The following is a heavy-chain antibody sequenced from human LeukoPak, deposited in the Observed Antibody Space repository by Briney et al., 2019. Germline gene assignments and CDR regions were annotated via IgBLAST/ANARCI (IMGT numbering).Heavy chain of an antibody. CDR1: AFTFSSYG. J-gene: IGHJ5*02. D-gene: IGHD2-2*01. CDR2: IKQDGSEK. CDR3: ARDLRSTSLNWFDP. V-gene: IGHV3-7*01. Sequence: GGSLRLSCAASAFTFSSYGMSWVRQAPGKGLEWVANIKQDGSEKYYVDSVKGRFTISRDNAKNSLYLQMNSLRAEDTAVYYCARDLRSTSLNWFDPWGQGTLVTVSS.